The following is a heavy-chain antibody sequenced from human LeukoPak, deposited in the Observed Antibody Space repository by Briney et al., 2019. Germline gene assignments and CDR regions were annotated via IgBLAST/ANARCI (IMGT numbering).Heavy chain of an antibody. V-gene: IGHV3-48*03. J-gene: IGHJ5*02. CDR3: ARGSSVYCSSTSCYDGFSSWFDP. Sequence: GGSLRLSCAASGFTFSSYEMNWVRQAPGKGLEWASYISSSGSTIYYADSVKGRFTISRDNAKNSLYLQMNSLGAEDTAVYYCARGSSVYCSSTSCYDGFSSWFDPWGQGTLVTVSS. CDR1: GFTFSSYE. D-gene: IGHD2-2*01. CDR2: ISSSGSTI.